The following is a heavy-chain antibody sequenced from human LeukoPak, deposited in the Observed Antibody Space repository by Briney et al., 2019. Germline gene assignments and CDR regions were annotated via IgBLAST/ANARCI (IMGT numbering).Heavy chain of an antibody. V-gene: IGHV3-23*01. CDR1: GFTFSNYA. CDR2: ISGSGGGK. D-gene: IGHD4-17*01. J-gene: IGHJ4*02. CDR3: AKARDYGDYWTFDY. Sequence: GGSLRLSCAASGFTFSNYAMSWVRQAAGKGLEWVSGISGSGGGKYYADSVKARFSISRDNSKNTLYLQMNTLRAEDTAVYYCAKARDYGDYWTFDYWGQGTPVTVSS.